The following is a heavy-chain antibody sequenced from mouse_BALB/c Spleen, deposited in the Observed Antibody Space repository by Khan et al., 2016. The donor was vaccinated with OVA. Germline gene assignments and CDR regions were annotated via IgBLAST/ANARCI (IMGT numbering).Heavy chain of an antibody. CDR3: AREGNNGGLAY. Sequence: EVELVESGGGLVQPGGSLKLSCATSGFTFSDYYMYWVRQSPEKRLEWVAYISNSGTTPYYPDTLRGRFIISRDNANNTLYLQMSRLKSEDTAIYFCAREGNNGGLAYWGQGTLVTVSA. CDR1: GFTFSDYY. D-gene: IGHD1-1*02. J-gene: IGHJ3*01. V-gene: IGHV5-12*02. CDR2: ISNSGTTP.